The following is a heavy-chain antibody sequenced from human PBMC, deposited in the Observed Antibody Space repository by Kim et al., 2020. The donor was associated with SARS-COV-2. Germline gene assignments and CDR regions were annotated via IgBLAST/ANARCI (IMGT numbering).Heavy chain of an antibody. CDR3: TRVSPIPGGWYDAFGI. CDR2: IRSKANSYAT. Sequence: GGSLRLSCAASGFSFSGYTMHWVRQASGKGLEWVGRIRSKANSYATAYAASVQHRITISRDESKNTVYLQMNSQKTGDTAVYYCTRVSPIPGGWYDAFGIRGQGKMGTVSS. D-gene: IGHD6-19*01. V-gene: IGHV3-73*01. CDR1: GFSFSGYT. J-gene: IGHJ3*02.